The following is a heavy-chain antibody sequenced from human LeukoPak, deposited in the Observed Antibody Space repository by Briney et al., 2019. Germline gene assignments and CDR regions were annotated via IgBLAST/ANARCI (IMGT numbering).Heavy chain of an antibody. CDR2: IKSKADGGTT. D-gene: IGHD3-10*01. Sequence: PGGSLRLSCAASGFSFNYAWMSWVRQAPGKGLEWVGRIKSKADGGTTDYAAPVKGRFTISRDDSKNTVFLQMNSLTTEDTGVYYCSTFVASFGIQSSHWGQGTLVTVSS. J-gene: IGHJ4*02. CDR1: GFSFNYAW. CDR3: STFVASFGIQSSH. V-gene: IGHV3-15*01.